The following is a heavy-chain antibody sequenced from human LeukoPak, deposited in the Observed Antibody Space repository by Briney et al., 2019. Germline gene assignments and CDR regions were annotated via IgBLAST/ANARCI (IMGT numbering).Heavy chain of an antibody. Sequence: GGSLRLSCAASGFTFSSYSMNWVRQAPGKGLEWVSYISSSGNTIYYADSVKGRFTISRDNAKNSLYLQMNSLRAEDTALYYCARDWAGGPHDYWGQGTLVTVSS. CDR1: GFTFSSYS. D-gene: IGHD3-10*01. J-gene: IGHJ4*02. CDR2: ISSSGNTI. V-gene: IGHV3-48*04. CDR3: ARDWAGGPHDY.